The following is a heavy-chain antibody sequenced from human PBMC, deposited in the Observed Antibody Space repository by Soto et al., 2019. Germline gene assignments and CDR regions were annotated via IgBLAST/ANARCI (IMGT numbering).Heavy chain of an antibody. CDR2: IYHSGST. CDR3: ARAGGLGAVAVDY. D-gene: IGHD6-19*01. J-gene: IGHJ4*02. CDR1: GGSISSGGYS. Sequence: QLQLQESGSGLVKPSQTLSLTCAGSGGSISSGGYSWSWIRQPPGKGLEWIGYIYHSGSTYYNPSLKSRFTISVDRSKNPFSRKLSSVTAADTAVYYCARAGGLGAVAVDYWGQGTLVTVSA. V-gene: IGHV4-30-2*01.